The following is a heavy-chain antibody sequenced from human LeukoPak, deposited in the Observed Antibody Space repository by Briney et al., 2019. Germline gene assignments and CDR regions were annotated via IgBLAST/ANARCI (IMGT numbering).Heavy chain of an antibody. CDR2: ISYDGNTI. Sequence: GGSLRLSCAASGFSFSSYGMHWVRQAPGKGLQWVAVISYDGNTIHYADSVKGRFIISRDTSKNTLYLQMNSLRAEDTAVYYCARSGGLQKFDYWGQGTLVTVSS. D-gene: IGHD4-11*01. CDR3: ARSGGLQKFDY. J-gene: IGHJ4*02. CDR1: GFSFSSYG. V-gene: IGHV3-30*03.